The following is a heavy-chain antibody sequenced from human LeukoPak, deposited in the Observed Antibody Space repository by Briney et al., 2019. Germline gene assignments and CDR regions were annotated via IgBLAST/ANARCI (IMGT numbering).Heavy chain of an antibody. CDR1: VGSISSYY. J-gene: IGHJ4*02. CDR2: IYNSGST. Sequence: SETLSLTCTVSVGSISSYYWSCIRQPAGKGLEWIGRIYNSGSTNYNPSLKSRVTMSVDTSKNQFSLKLSSVTAADTAVYYCARGYCSGGFCFDFDYGGQGTLVTVSS. V-gene: IGHV4-4*07. CDR3: ARGYCSGGFCFDFDY. D-gene: IGHD2-15*01.